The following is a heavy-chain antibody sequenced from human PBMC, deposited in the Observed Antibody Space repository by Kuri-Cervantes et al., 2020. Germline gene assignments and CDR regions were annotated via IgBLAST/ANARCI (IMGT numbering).Heavy chain of an antibody. D-gene: IGHD3-10*01. CDR1: GFTFSDYY. CDR2: ISSSGSTI. Sequence: GGSLRLSCAASGFTFSDYYMSWIRQAPGKRLEWVSYISSSGSTIYYADSVKGRFTISRDNAKNTLYLQMNSLRAEHTAGYYCAKDLFYGSGSLSALDIWGHGTMVTVSS. J-gene: IGHJ3*02. CDR3: AKDLFYGSGSLSALDI. V-gene: IGHV3-11*04.